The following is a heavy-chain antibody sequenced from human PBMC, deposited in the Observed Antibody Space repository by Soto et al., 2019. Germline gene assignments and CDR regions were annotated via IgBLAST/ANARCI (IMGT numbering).Heavy chain of an antibody. CDR3: TSTYGPFDY. V-gene: IGHV3-73*01. J-gene: IGHJ4*02. CDR1: GFTFSDSD. Sequence: GGSLRLSCAVSGFTFSDSDMHWVRQASGKGLEWVGRIRNRPNSYATAYAASVKGRFTISRDDSTNTAYLQMNSLKTEDTAVYYCTSTYGPFDYWGQGTLVTVSS. CDR2: IRNRPNSYAT. D-gene: IGHD4-17*01.